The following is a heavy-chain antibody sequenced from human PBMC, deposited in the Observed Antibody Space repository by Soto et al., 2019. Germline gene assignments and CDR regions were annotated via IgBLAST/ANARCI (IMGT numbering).Heavy chain of an antibody. CDR3: VKDLGGYSSSFFGPGLGHNWFDP. CDR2: ISSNGGST. J-gene: IGHJ5*02. Sequence: GGSLRLSCSASGFTFSSYAMHWVRQAPGKGLEYVSAISSNGGSTYYADSVKGRFTISRDNSRNTLYLQMSSLRAEDTAVYYCVKDLGGYSSSFFGPGLGHNWFDPWGQGTLVTVSS. D-gene: IGHD6-6*01. CDR1: GFTFSSYA. V-gene: IGHV3-64D*08.